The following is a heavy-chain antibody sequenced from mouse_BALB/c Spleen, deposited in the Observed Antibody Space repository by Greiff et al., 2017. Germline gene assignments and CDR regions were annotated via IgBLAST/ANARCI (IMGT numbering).Heavy chain of an antibody. Sequence: QVQLQESGPGLVAPSQSLSITCTVSGFSLTGYGVNWVRQPPGKGLEWLGMIWGDGSTDYNSALKSRLSISKDNSKSQVFLKMNSLQTDDTARYYCARAYGNWYFDVWGAGTTVTVSS. J-gene: IGHJ1*01. CDR2: IWGDGST. D-gene: IGHD2-1*01. CDR3: ARAYGNWYFDV. CDR1: GFSLTGYG. V-gene: IGHV2-6-7*01.